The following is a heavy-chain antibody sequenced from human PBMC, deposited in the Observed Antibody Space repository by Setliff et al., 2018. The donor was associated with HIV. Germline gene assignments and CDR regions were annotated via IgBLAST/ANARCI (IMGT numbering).Heavy chain of an antibody. CDR3: ATTSRSASRDY. V-gene: IGHV3-7*03. Sequence: GGSLRLSCAASGFTFSSYWMSWVRQAPGKGLEWVANIRQDGSEKQYVDSVKGRFTISRDNAKNSLYLQMNSLRAEDTAVYYCATTSRSASRDYWGQGTLVTVSS. CDR1: GFTFSSYW. J-gene: IGHJ4*02. CDR2: IRQDGSEK.